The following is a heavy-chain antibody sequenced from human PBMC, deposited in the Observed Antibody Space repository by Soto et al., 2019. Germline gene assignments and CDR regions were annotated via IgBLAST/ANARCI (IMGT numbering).Heavy chain of an antibody. CDR3: ASGYCSGTSCYIINYFDY. CDR1: GFTFSSYE. D-gene: IGHD2-15*01. V-gene: IGHV3-48*03. J-gene: IGHJ4*02. CDR2: ISNNGNTI. Sequence: GGSLRLSCAASGFTFSSYEMNWVRQAPGKGLEWVSYISNNGNTIYYADSVKGRFTISRDNAKNSLYLQMNSLRAEDTAVYYCASGYCSGTSCYIINYFDYWGQGALVTVSS.